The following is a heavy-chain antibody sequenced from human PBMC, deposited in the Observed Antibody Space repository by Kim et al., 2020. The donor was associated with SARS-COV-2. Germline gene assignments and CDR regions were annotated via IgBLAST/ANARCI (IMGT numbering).Heavy chain of an antibody. CDR3: AAGGAAGDWFDP. D-gene: IGHD7-27*01. V-gene: IGHV1-69*06. CDR2: IIPIFGTA. Sequence: SVKVSCKASGGTFSSYAISWVRQAPGQGLEWMGGIIPIFGTANYAQKFQGRVTITADKSTSTAYMELSSLRSEDTAVYYCAAGGAAGDWFDPWGQETLVTVSS. J-gene: IGHJ5*02. CDR1: GGTFSSYA.